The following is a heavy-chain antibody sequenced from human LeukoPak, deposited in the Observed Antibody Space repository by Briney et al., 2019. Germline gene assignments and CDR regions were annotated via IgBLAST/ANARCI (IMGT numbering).Heavy chain of an antibody. CDR2: IYHSGST. Sequence: PSETLSLTCTVSGGSISSSNWWSWVRQPPGKGLEWIGEIYHSGSTNYNPSLKSRVTISVDKSKNQFSLKLSSVTAADTAVYYCARNPIVVVTFGYYMDVWGKGTTVTVSS. J-gene: IGHJ6*03. D-gene: IGHD3-22*01. CDR3: ARNPIVVVTFGYYMDV. CDR1: GGSISSSNW. V-gene: IGHV4-4*02.